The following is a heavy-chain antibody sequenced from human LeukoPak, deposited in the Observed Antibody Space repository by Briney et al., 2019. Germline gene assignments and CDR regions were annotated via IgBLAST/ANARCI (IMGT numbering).Heavy chain of an antibody. CDR1: GFTFSSYG. Sequence: PGGSLRLSCAASGFTFSSYGMHWVRQAPGKGLEWVTFIRYDGSNKYCADSVKGRFTISRDNSKNTLYLQMNSLRAEDTAVYYCAKDQKRGYSYGYLFYYYYMDVWGKGTTVTISS. J-gene: IGHJ6*03. CDR3: AKDQKRGYSYGYLFYYYYMDV. V-gene: IGHV3-30*02. CDR2: IRYDGSNK. D-gene: IGHD5-18*01.